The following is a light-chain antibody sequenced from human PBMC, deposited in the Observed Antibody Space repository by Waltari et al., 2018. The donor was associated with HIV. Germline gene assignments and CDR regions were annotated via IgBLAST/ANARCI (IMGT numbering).Light chain of an antibody. Sequence: IVLTQSPGTLSLSPGERATLSCRASQILSTSQLAWYQQRPGQPPRLLIYGASSRATGIPDRFNGSGSGTDFTLTISRLEPEDFALYYCHQYDTSPPTFGQGTKVEIK. CDR1: QILSTSQ. CDR3: HQYDTSPPT. J-gene: IGKJ1*01. V-gene: IGKV3-20*01. CDR2: GAS.